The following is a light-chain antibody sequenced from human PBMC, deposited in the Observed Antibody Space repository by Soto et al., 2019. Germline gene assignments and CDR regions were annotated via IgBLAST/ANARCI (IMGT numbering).Light chain of an antibody. CDR1: SSDVGGYNY. CDR3: SSYTSSSTLRV. J-gene: IGLJ1*01. V-gene: IGLV2-14*01. CDR2: DVS. Sequence: QSVLTQPASVSGSTGQSITISCTGTSSDVGGYNYVSWYQQHPGKAPKLMIYDVSNRPSGVSNRFSGSKSGNTASLTISGLQAEDEADYYCSSYTSSSTLRVFGTGTKVTVL.